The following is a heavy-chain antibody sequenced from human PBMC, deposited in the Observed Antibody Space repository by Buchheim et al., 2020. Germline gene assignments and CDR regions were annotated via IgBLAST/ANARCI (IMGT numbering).Heavy chain of an antibody. CDR3: ARVAENYYDSSGYYPLYYFDY. CDR1: GFTFSSYW. CDR2: IKQDGSEK. D-gene: IGHD3-22*01. Sequence: EVQLVESGGGLVQPGGSLRLSCAASGFTFSSYWMSWVRQAPGKGLEWVANIKQDGSEKYYVDSVKGRFTISSDNAKNSLYLQMNSLRAEDTAVYYCARVAENYYDSSGYYPLYYFDYWGQGTL. J-gene: IGHJ4*02. V-gene: IGHV3-7*01.